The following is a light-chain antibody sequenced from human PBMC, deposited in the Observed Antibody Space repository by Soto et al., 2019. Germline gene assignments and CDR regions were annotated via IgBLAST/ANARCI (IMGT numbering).Light chain of an antibody. CDR1: SSDVGSYNL. CDR3: YSYAGENLYV. J-gene: IGLJ1*01. Sequence: QSALTQPASVSASPGQSITIPCTGTSSDVGSYNLVSWFQQHPGKVPKLLIYEGTKRPSGLSDRLSGSKSGTTASLTISGLQAEDEAHYYCYSYAGENLYVFGTGTKVT. CDR2: EGT. V-gene: IGLV2-23*01.